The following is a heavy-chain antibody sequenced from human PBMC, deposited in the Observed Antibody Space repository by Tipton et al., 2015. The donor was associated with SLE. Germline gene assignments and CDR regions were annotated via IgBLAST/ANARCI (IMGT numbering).Heavy chain of an antibody. Sequence: QVQLVQSGAEVKKPGASVKVSCKASGYTFTSYGITWVRQAPGQGLEWMGWISTFNGNTNYAQKFQDRVTMTTETSTSKAYMDLRSLRSDDTAVYYCARDPVGGSERPDPFDIWGHGTMVIVSS. J-gene: IGHJ3*02. CDR1: GYTFTSYG. V-gene: IGHV1-18*01. CDR3: ARDPVGGSERPDPFDI. CDR2: ISTFNGNT. D-gene: IGHD3-10*01.